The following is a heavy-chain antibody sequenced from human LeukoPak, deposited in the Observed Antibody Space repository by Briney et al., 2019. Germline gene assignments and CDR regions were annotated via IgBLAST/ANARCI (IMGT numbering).Heavy chain of an antibody. CDR1: GFTFSDYY. D-gene: IGHD3-10*01. J-gene: IGHJ5*02. V-gene: IGHV3-11*03. CDR2: ISSSSSYT. Sequence: PGGSLRLSCAASGFTFSDYYMSWIRQAPGKGLEWVSYISSSSSYTNYADSVKGRFTISRDNAKNSLYLQMNSLRAEDTAVYYCARRPKLYRGWFDPWGQGTLVTVSS. CDR3: ARRPKLYRGWFDP.